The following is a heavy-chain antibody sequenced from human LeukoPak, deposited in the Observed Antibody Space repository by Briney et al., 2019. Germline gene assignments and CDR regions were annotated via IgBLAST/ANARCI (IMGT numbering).Heavy chain of an antibody. V-gene: IGHV1-18*01. Sequence: ASVKLSCKASGYTFTSYGISWVRQAPGQGLEWMGWISAYNGNTNYAQQLQGRVTMTTDTSTSTAYMELRSLRSDDTAVYYCARDLAVRGVPREVDYWGQGTLVTVSS. CDR2: ISAYNGNT. CDR1: GYTFTSYG. J-gene: IGHJ4*02. D-gene: IGHD3-10*01. CDR3: ARDLAVRGVPREVDY.